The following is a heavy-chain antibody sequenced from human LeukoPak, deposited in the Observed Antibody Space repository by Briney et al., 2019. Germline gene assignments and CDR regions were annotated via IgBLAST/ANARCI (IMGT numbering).Heavy chain of an antibody. CDR3: TTDTPLYYDILTGPRARHVDY. Sequence: GGSLRLSCAASGFTFSNAWMSWVRQAPGKGLAWVGRIKSKTDGGTTDYAAPVKGRFTISRDDSKNTLYLQMNSLKTEDTAVYYCTTDTPLYYDILTGPRARHVDYWGQGTLVTVSS. V-gene: IGHV3-15*01. D-gene: IGHD3-9*01. J-gene: IGHJ4*02. CDR1: GFTFSNAW. CDR2: IKSKTDGGTT.